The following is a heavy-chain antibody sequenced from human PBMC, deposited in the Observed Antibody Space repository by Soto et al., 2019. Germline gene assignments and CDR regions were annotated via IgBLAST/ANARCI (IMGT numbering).Heavy chain of an antibody. Sequence: GGSLRLSCAASGFTFSSYGMHWVRQAPGKGLEWVAVISYDGSNKSYADSVKGRFTISRDNSKNTLYLQMNSLRAEDTAVYYCAKENYRYGSGSYPYYYYYGMDVWGQGTTVTVSS. CDR1: GFTFSSYG. D-gene: IGHD3-10*01. CDR2: ISYDGSNK. V-gene: IGHV3-30*18. J-gene: IGHJ6*02. CDR3: AKENYRYGSGSYPYYYYYGMDV.